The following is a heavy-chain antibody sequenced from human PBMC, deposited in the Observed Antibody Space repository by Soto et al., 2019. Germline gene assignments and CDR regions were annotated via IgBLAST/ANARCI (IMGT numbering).Heavy chain of an antibody. D-gene: IGHD5-18*01. Sequence: EVQLVDSGGGWVQPGWSLRLSCAASGFTFDSYAMHWVRQAPGKGLEWVSSISWNSGTTGYADSVKGRFTISRDNAKKSLYLQMDSLRAEDTALYYCAKEWGGYSYGYELDYWGQGTLVTVSS. CDR3: AKEWGGYSYGYELDY. J-gene: IGHJ4*02. CDR2: ISWNSGTT. V-gene: IGHV3-9*01. CDR1: GFTFDSYA.